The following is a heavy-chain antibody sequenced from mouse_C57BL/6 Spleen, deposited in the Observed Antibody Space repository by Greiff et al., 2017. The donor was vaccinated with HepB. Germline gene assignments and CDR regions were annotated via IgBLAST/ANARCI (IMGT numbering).Heavy chain of an antibody. CDR3: TGTTRDFDY. Sequence: EVKLMESGGGLVQPGGSMKLSCVASGFTFSNYWMNWVRQSPEKGLEWVAQIRLKSDNYATHYAESVKGRFTISRDDSKSSVYLQMNNLRAEDTGIYYCTGTTRDFDYWGQGTTLTVSS. CDR1: GFTFSNYW. CDR2: IRLKSDNYAT. J-gene: IGHJ2*01. V-gene: IGHV6-3*01. D-gene: IGHD2-1*01.